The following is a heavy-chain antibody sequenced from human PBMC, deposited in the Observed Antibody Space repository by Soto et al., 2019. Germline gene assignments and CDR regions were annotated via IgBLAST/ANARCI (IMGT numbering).Heavy chain of an antibody. D-gene: IGHD2-15*01. V-gene: IGHV1-69*06. CDR3: ARDQDCSGGRCYSLPYYFDY. Sequence: SVKVSCKASGGTFSSYAISWVRQAPGQGLEWMGGIIPIFGTANYAQKFQGRVTITADKSTSTAYMELSSLRSEDTAVYYCARDQDCSGGRCYSLPYYFDYWGQGTLVTVSS. J-gene: IGHJ4*02. CDR2: IIPIFGTA. CDR1: GGTFSSYA.